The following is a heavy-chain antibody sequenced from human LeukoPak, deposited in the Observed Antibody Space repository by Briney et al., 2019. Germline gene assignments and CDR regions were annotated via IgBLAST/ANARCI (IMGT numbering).Heavy chain of an antibody. D-gene: IGHD3-22*01. V-gene: IGHV1-69*13. CDR1: GGTFSRYA. CDR3: ASRRSYYYDSSGYMEH. J-gene: IGHJ1*01. Sequence: ASVKVSCKASGGTFSRYAISWVRQAPGQGLEWMGGIIPIFGTANYAQKFQGRVTITADESTSTAYMELSSLRSEDTAVYYCASRRSYYYDSSGYMEHWGQGTLVTVSS. CDR2: IIPIFGTA.